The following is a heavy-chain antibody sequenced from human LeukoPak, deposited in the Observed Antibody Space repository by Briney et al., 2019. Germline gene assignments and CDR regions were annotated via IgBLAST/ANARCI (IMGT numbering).Heavy chain of an antibody. V-gene: IGHV3-64*04. CDR2: ISSSSSYI. Sequence: PGGSLRLSCAASGFTFSSYAMHWVRQAPGKGLEYVSAISSSSSYIYYADSVKGRFTISRDNAKNTLYLQMNSLRAEDTAVYYCSLEQLVPSYPSATVTDVHSWGQGTLVTVSS. J-gene: IGHJ4*02. CDR1: GFTFSSYA. D-gene: IGHD6-13*01. CDR3: SLEQLVPSYPSATVTDVHS.